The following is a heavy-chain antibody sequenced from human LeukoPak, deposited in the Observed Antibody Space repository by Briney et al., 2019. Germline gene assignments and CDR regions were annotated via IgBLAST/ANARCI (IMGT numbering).Heavy chain of an antibody. V-gene: IGHV5-51*01. CDR3: ARIAAAAKVYYYYYSMDV. Sequence: GESLKISCKGSGYSFTSYWIGWVRQMPGKGLEWMGIIYPGDSDTRYSPSFQGQVTISADKSISTAYLQWSSLKASDTAMYYCARIAAAAKVYYYYYSMDVWGKGTTVTVSS. J-gene: IGHJ6*03. CDR1: GYSFTSYW. CDR2: IYPGDSDT. D-gene: IGHD6-13*01.